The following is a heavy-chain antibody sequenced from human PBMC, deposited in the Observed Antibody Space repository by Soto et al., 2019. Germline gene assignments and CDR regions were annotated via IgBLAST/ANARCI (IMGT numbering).Heavy chain of an antibody. V-gene: IGHV3-30*18. CDR1: GFTFSSYG. CDR3: AKEDIVLVPAAIRGYYYYGRDV. Sequence: QVQLVESGGGVVQPGRSLRLSCAASGFTFSSYGMHWVRQAPGKGLEWVAVIASDGSNKYYADSVKGRFTISRDNSKNTLYLQMNRLRAEDTAVYYCAKEDIVLVPAAIRGYYYYGRDVCGQGTTVTVSS. D-gene: IGHD2-2*01. CDR2: IASDGSNK. J-gene: IGHJ6*02.